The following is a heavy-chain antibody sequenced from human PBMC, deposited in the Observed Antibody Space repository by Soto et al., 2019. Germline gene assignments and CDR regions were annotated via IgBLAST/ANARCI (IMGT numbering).Heavy chain of an antibody. J-gene: IGHJ4*02. CDR2: IYSTGTT. Sequence: EVQLVESGGGLIQPGGSLKLSCAASGFTVGNNYMSWVRQAPGKGLEWVSLIYSTGTTKYADSVKGRFTVSRDNAKNTLYLQTNSLSAEDTAVYYCAKDGRGAGSHYDSFGYWGQGTLATVSS. CDR1: GFTVGNNY. V-gene: IGHV3-53*01. CDR3: AKDGRGAGSHYDSFGY. D-gene: IGHD3-10*01.